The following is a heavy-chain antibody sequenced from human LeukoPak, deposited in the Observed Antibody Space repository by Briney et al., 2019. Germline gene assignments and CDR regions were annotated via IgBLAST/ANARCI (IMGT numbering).Heavy chain of an antibody. J-gene: IGHJ6*03. CDR3: ARRLVAARRPGYYYYYYMDV. Sequence: GESLKTSCKGSGYSFTSYWIGWVRQMPGKGLEWMGIIYPGDSDTRYSPSFQGQVTISADKSFSTASLQWSSLMASDTAVYYCARRLVAARRPGYYYYYYMDVWGKGTTVTVSS. CDR1: GYSFTSYW. D-gene: IGHD6-13*01. CDR2: IYPGDSDT. V-gene: IGHV5-51*01.